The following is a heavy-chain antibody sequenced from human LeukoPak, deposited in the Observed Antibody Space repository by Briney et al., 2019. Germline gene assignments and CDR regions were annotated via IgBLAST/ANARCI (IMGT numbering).Heavy chain of an antibody. D-gene: IGHD2-8*01. J-gene: IGHJ6*03. CDR3: ARGVMVSYYMDV. V-gene: IGHV3-21*01. Sequence: GGSLRLSCAASGFTFDDYGMSWVRQAPGKGLEWVSFISGSSSYIYYADSVKGRITISRDNAKNSLYLQMNSLRAEDTAVYYCARGVMVSYYMDVWGKGTTVTVSS. CDR1: GFTFDDYG. CDR2: ISGSSSYI.